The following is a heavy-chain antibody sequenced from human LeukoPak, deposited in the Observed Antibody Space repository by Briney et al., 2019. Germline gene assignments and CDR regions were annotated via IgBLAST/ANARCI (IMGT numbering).Heavy chain of an antibody. CDR2: INHSGST. D-gene: IGHD3-9*01. V-gene: IGHV4-34*01. CDR1: GGSFSGYY. J-gene: IGHJ4*02. Sequence: PSETLSLTCAVYGGSFSGYYWSWIRQPPGKGLEWIGEINHSGSTNYNPSLKSRVTLSLDTSKNQFSLKLSSVTAADTAVYYCAISTGYYREVFDYWGQGTLVTVSS. CDR3: AISTGYYREVFDY.